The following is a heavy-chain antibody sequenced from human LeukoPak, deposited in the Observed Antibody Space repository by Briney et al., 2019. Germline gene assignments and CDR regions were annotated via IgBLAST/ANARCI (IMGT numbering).Heavy chain of an antibody. V-gene: IGHV3-74*01. CDR1: GFTFSSYW. D-gene: IGHD3-9*01. CDR3: AGAPILTGYSDYFDY. CDR2: INSDGSST. Sequence: PGGSLRLYCAASGFTFSSYWMHWVRQAPGKGLVWVSRINSDGSSTSYADSVKGRFTISRDNAKNTLYLQMNSLRAEDTAVYYCAGAPILTGYSDYFDYWGQGTLVTVSS. J-gene: IGHJ4*02.